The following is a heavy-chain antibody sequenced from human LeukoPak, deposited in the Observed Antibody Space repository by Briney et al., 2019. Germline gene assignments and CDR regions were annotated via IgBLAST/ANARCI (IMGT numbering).Heavy chain of an antibody. J-gene: IGHJ4*02. V-gene: IGHV1-69*04. D-gene: IGHD3-10*01. CDR2: IIPILGIA. Sequence: SVKVSCQASVGTFSSYTISWVRQAPGQGREWMGRIIPILGIANYPQKVQGRVTITADKSTSTAYMELSSLRSEDTAVYYCAREKYGSEGDYFDYWGQGTLVTVSS. CDR1: VGTFSSYT. CDR3: AREKYGSEGDYFDY.